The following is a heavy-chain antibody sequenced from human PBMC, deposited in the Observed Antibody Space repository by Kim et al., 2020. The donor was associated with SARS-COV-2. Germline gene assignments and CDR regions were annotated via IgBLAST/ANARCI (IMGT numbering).Heavy chain of an antibody. V-gene: IGHV4-39*01. CDR3: AGTYYYDSSGYYDFDY. D-gene: IGHD3-22*01. Sequence: LKSRVTISVDTSKNQFSLKLSSVTAADTAVYYCAGTYYYDSSGYYDFDYWGQGTLVTVSS. J-gene: IGHJ4*02.